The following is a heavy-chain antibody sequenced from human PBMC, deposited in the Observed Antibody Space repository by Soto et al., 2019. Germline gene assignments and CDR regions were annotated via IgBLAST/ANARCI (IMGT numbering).Heavy chain of an antibody. Sequence: PGGSLRLSCAAFGFTVSSNYMSWVRQAPGKGLEWVSVIYSGGSTYYADSVKGRFTISRDNSKNMLYLQMNGLRAEDTAVYYCARVTMSYTSSWYPDYWGRGTQVTVSS. V-gene: IGHV3-53*01. J-gene: IGHJ4*02. CDR1: GFTVSSNY. D-gene: IGHD6-13*01. CDR2: IYSGGST. CDR3: ARVTMSYTSSWYPDY.